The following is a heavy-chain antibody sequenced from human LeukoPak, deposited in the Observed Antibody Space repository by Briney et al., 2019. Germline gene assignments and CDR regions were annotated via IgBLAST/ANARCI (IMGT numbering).Heavy chain of an antibody. D-gene: IGHD1-26*01. CDR3: ARDGPQPGIYLDS. Sequence: PGGSLRLSCAASGLSFSNYWMNWVRQAPGKGLEWVANINQDVSEKYYVDSVKGRFTISRDNAKNSLFLPMNGLRAEDAALYYCARDGPQPGIYLDSWGQGTLVTASS. V-gene: IGHV3-7*01. J-gene: IGHJ4*02. CDR1: GLSFSNYW. CDR2: INQDVSEK.